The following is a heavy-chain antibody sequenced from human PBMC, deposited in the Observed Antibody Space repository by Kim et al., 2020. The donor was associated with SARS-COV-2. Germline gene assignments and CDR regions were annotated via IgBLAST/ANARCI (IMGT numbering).Heavy chain of an antibody. CDR2: ISWNSGSI. V-gene: IGHV3-9*01. CDR1: GFTFDDYA. Sequence: GGSLRLSCAASGFTFDDYAMHWVRQAPGKGLEWVSGISWNSGSIGYADSVKGRFTISRDNAKNSLYLQMNSLGAEDTALYYCAKEINSGYSYGRQYWGQGTLVTVSS. D-gene: IGHD5-18*01. J-gene: IGHJ4*02. CDR3: AKEINSGYSYGRQY.